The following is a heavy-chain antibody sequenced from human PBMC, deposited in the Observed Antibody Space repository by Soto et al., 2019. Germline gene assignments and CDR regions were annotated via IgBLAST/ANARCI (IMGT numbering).Heavy chain of an antibody. Sequence: EVQLVESGGGLVKPGGSLRLSCAASEFTFSSYSMNWVRQAPGKGLEWVSSISSSSSYIYYADSVKGRFTISRDNAKNSLYLQMNSLRAEDTAVYYCARDHGLSSYAFDIWGQGTMVTVSS. D-gene: IGHD2-15*01. J-gene: IGHJ3*02. V-gene: IGHV3-21*01. CDR1: EFTFSSYS. CDR3: ARDHGLSSYAFDI. CDR2: ISSSSSYI.